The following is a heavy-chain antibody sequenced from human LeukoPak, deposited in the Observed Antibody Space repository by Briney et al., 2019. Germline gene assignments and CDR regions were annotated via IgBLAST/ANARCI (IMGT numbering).Heavy chain of an antibody. CDR2: INHSGST. V-gene: IGHV4-34*01. CDR3: ASARDYDSSGYYG. J-gene: IGHJ4*02. D-gene: IGHD3-22*01. Sequence: PSETLSLTCAVSGGSFSGYYWSWIRQPPGKGLEWIGEINHSGSTNYNPSLKSRVTISVDTSKNQFSLKLSSVTAADTAVYYCASARDYDSSGYYGWGQGTLVTVSS. CDR1: GGSFSGYY.